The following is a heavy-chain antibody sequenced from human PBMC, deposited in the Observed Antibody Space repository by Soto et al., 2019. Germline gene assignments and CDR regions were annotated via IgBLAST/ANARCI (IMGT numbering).Heavy chain of an antibody. Sequence: GGSLRLSCAASGFTFSSYAMHWVRQAPGKGLEWVAVISYDGSNKYYADSEKGRFTISRDNSKNTLYLQMNSLRAEDTAVYYCARDIAAAGLLDYWGQGTLVTVSS. CDR3: ARDIAAAGLLDY. CDR1: GFTFSSYA. V-gene: IGHV3-30-3*01. CDR2: ISYDGSNK. J-gene: IGHJ4*02. D-gene: IGHD6-13*01.